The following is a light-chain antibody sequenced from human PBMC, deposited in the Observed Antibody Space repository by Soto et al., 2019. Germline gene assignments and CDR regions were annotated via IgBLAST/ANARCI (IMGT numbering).Light chain of an antibody. Sequence: DIQMTQSPSSLSASVGDRVTITCRASQSISSYLHWYQQKPGKAPKLLIYAASSLQIGVPSRFSGSGSGTDFTLTISSLQPEDFATYYCHRSYSTPYTFGQGNKLEIK. CDR3: HRSYSTPYT. CDR2: AAS. V-gene: IGKV1-39*01. CDR1: QSISSY. J-gene: IGKJ2*01.